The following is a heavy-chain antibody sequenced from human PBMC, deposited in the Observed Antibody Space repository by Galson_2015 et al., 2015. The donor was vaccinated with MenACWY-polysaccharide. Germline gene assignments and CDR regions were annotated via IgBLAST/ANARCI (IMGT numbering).Heavy chain of an antibody. J-gene: IGHJ2*01. V-gene: IGHV3-7*01. CDR1: GFSFGTSW. D-gene: IGHD4-23*01. CDR3: ARVLTHWYCDL. CDR2: IAPDGSEV. Sequence: SLRLSCAASGFSFGTSWMTRFRRAPGKGLEWVANIAPDGSEVFYVHSVKGRFTISRDNARNSLYLQMHSLRADDTAEYYCARVLTHWYCDLWGRGTLVTVSP.